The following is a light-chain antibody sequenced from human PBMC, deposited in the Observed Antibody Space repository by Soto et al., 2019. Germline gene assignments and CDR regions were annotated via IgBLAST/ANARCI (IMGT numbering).Light chain of an antibody. CDR3: QQYYNTPLT. V-gene: IGKV4-1*01. CDR2: WAS. Sequence: DFLLTQSLDSLPVSLGERVTISCKSSQSLLYSSNNRNALAWFQQKPGKPPKLLIYWASTRESGVPDRFSGSGSGTDFTLTISGLQAEDVAVYYCQQYYNTPLTFGGGTKVDIK. CDR1: QSLLYSSNNRNA. J-gene: IGKJ4*01.